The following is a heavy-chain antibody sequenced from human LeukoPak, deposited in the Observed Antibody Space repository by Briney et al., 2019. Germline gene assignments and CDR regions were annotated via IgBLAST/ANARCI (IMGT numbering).Heavy chain of an antibody. CDR3: AREWALSCLS. CDR1: EFTISRYW. CDR2: INNDGSIT. Sequence: GGSLRLSCAASEFTISRYWMHWVRQAPGKGLVWVSNINNDGSITTYADSVKGRFTISRDNVKNTLFLQMNSLRAEDTAVYYCAREWALSCLSWGQGTLVTVSS. J-gene: IGHJ5*02. D-gene: IGHD1-26*01. V-gene: IGHV3-74*01.